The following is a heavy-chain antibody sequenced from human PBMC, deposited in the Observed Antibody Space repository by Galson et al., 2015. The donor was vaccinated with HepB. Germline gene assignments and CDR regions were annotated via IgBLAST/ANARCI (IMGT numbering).Heavy chain of an antibody. D-gene: IGHD4-17*01. CDR1: GGTFSSYA. CDR2: IIPIFGIA. J-gene: IGHJ6*02. V-gene: IGHV1-69*13. Sequence: SVKVSCKASGGTFSSYAISWVRQAPGQGLEWMGGIIPIFGIANYAQKFQGRVTITADGSTSTAYMELSSLRSEDTAVYYCAIATATRPGFSSYYGMAVWAKGPRSPSP. CDR3: AIATATRPGFSSYYGMAV.